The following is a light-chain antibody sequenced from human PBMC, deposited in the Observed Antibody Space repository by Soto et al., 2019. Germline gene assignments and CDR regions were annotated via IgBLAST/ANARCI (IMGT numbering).Light chain of an antibody. Sequence: QSVLTQPPSASGTPGQRVTISCSGSSSNIGSNTVNWYQQLPETAPKLLIYSNNQRPSGVPDRFSGSKSGTSSSLAISGLQSEDEAEYYCAAWDDSLNGHVVFGGGTKLTVL. CDR2: SNN. CDR1: SSNIGSNT. J-gene: IGLJ2*01. V-gene: IGLV1-44*01. CDR3: AAWDDSLNGHVV.